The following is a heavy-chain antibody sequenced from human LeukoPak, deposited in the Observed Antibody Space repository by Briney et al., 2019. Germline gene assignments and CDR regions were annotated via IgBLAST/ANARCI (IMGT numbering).Heavy chain of an antibody. J-gene: IGHJ4*02. V-gene: IGHV4-59*08. CDR2: IYYSGST. CDR1: GGSISSYY. CDR3: ARSGDTMVRGVILGYFDY. D-gene: IGHD3-10*01. Sequence: PSETLSLTCTVSGGSISSYYWSWIRQPPGKGLEWIGYIYYSGSTNYNPSLKSRVTISVDTSKKHFSLKLNSVTAADTAVYYCARSGDTMVRGVILGYFDYWGQGTLVTVSS.